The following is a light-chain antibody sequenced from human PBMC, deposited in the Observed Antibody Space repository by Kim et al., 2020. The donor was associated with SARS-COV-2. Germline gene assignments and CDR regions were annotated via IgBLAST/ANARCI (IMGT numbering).Light chain of an antibody. CDR1: QCVSNY. V-gene: IGKV3-11*01. CDR3: QQRTTWPPPT. Sequence: SPGERATLSCRASQCVSNYLAWYQQKPGQAPRLLIYDASTRATGIPARFSGSGSGTDFTLAITSLEPEDFAVDYCQQRTTWPPPTFGGGTKVDIK. J-gene: IGKJ4*01. CDR2: DAS.